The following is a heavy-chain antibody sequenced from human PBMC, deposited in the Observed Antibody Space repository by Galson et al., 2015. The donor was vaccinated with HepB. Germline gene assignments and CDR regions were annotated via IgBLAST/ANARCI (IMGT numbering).Heavy chain of an antibody. CDR1: GYAFTAYY. Sequence: SVKVSCKASGYAFTAYYIYWVRQAPGQGLEWMGYINPNSGGTNSAEKFQGRVSMTRATSISTVYMELNRLRYDDTALYYCARRYSGYDQMEFFVDNWGQGTLVTVSS. V-gene: IGHV1-2*02. J-gene: IGHJ4*02. CDR3: ARRYSGYDQMEFFVDN. D-gene: IGHD5-12*01. CDR2: INPNSGGT.